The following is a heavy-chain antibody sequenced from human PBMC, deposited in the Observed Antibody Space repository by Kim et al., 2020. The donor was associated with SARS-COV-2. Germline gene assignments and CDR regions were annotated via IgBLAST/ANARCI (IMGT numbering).Heavy chain of an antibody. J-gene: IGHJ6*02. Sequence: KGRFTSSRDNAKNSLYLQMNGLRAEDTAVYYCARDGGDCSSTSCLYGMDVWGRGTTVTVSS. CDR3: ARDGGDCSSTSCLYGMDV. V-gene: IGHV3-11*05. D-gene: IGHD2-2*01.